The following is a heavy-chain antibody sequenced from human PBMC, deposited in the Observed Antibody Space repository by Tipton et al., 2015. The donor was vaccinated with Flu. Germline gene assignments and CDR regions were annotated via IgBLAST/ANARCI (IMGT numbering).Heavy chain of an antibody. J-gene: IGHJ4*02. CDR2: IYNNQYT. Sequence: TLSLTCTVSGGFVSSYYWNWIRQPPGKGLEWIGYIYNNQYTKYNPSLKSRVTVSVDPSMSQFSLRLTSVTAADTAVYYCARGGYFEWPRPFDYWGQGTLVNVSS. D-gene: IGHD3-9*01. V-gene: IGHV4-59*02. CDR1: GGFVSSYY. CDR3: ARGGYFEWPRPFDY.